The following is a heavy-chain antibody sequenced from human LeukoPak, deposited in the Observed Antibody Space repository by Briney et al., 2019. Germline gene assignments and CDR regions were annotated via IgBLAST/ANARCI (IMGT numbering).Heavy chain of an antibody. V-gene: IGHV1-2*02. D-gene: IGHD3-9*01. J-gene: IGHJ6*02. Sequence: ASVKVSCKASRFTFTGYYMHWVRQAPGQGLEWMGWINPNSGGTNYAQKFQGRVTMTRDTSISTAYMELSRLRSDDTAVYYCARVPSDILTGYGMDVWGQGTTVTVSS. CDR2: INPNSGGT. CDR3: ARVPSDILTGYGMDV. CDR1: RFTFTGYY.